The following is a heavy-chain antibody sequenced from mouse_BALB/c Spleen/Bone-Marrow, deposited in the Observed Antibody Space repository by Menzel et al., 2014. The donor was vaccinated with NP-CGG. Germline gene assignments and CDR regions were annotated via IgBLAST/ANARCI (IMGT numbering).Heavy chain of an antibody. V-gene: IGHV5-12-2*01. CDR2: ISNGGGST. CDR1: GFTFXSYI. D-gene: IGHD1-1*01. CDR3: ARHPIYYYGSSWGNYAMDY. Sequence: EVKLMESGGGLVQPGGSLKLSCAASGFTFXSYIMSWVRQTPEKRLEWVAYISNGGGSTHYPDTVKGRFTISRDNAKNTPYLQMSSLKSEDTAMYYCARHPIYYYGSSWGNYAMDYWGQGTSVTVSS. J-gene: IGHJ4*01.